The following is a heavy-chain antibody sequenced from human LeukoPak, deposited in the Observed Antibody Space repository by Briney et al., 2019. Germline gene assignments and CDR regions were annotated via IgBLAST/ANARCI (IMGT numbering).Heavy chain of an antibody. V-gene: IGHV4-61*09. CDR2: IYTSGST. CDR1: GGSISSGSYY. J-gene: IGHJ4*02. Sequence: PSETLSLTCTVSGGSISSGSYYWSWIRQPAGKGLEWIGHIYTSGSTNYNPSLKSRVTISVDTSKNQFSLKLSSVTAADTAVYYCARGLRYFDWLIGALYYFDYWGQGTLVTVSS. CDR3: ARGLRYFDWLIGALYYFDY. D-gene: IGHD3-9*01.